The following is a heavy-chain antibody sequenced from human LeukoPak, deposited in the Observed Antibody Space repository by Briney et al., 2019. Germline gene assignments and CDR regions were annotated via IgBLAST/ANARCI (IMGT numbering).Heavy chain of an antibody. J-gene: IGHJ4*02. D-gene: IGHD5-12*01. CDR3: ARLRGYTDGNPGY. V-gene: IGHV4-39*01. CDR1: GGSISSRSSYY. Sequence: SETLSLTCTVSGGSISSRSSYYWGWIRQPPGKGLEWIGSIYYTGDTYYNSSLKGRVTISVDTSKNQFSLKLSSVTAADTALYYCARLRGYTDGNPGYWGQGSLVTVSS. CDR2: IYYTGDT.